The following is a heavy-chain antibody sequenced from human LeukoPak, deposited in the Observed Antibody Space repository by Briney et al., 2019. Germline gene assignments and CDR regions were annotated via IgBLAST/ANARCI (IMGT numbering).Heavy chain of an antibody. Sequence: ASVKVSCKASGGTFSSYAFSWVRQAPGQGLEWMGGIIPIFGTANYAQKFQGRVTITADESTSTAYMELSSLRSEDTAVYYCADFPTYYYGSGDMNWGQGTLVTVSS. CDR2: IIPIFGTA. CDR1: GGTFSSYA. D-gene: IGHD3-10*01. CDR3: ADFPTYYYGSGDMN. V-gene: IGHV1-69*13. J-gene: IGHJ4*02.